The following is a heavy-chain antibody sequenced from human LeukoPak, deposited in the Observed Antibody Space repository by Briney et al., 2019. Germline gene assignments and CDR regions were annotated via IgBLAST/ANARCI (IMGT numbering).Heavy chain of an antibody. D-gene: IGHD5-18*01. CDR3: AKDAWIQLWSLDY. Sequence: PGGSLRLSCAASGFTFSSYGMHWVRQAPGKGLEWVAFIRYGGSNKYYADSVKGRFTISRDNSKNTLYLQMNSLRAEDTAVYYCAKDAWIQLWSLDYWGQGTLVTVSS. CDR2: IRYGGSNK. CDR1: GFTFSSYG. J-gene: IGHJ4*02. V-gene: IGHV3-30*02.